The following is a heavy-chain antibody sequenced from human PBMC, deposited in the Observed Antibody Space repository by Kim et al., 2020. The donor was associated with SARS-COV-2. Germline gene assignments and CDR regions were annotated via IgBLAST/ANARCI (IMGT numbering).Heavy chain of an antibody. CDR1: GFTFSSYE. Sequence: GGSLRLSCAASGFTFSSYEMNWVRQAPGKGLEWVSYISSSGSTIYYADSVKGRFTISRDNAKNSLYLQMNSLRAEDTAVYYCARGGIAAAGTFRYYYGMDVWGQGTTVTVSS. D-gene: IGHD6-13*01. V-gene: IGHV3-48*03. CDR3: ARGGIAAAGTFRYYYGMDV. CDR2: ISSSGSTI. J-gene: IGHJ6*02.